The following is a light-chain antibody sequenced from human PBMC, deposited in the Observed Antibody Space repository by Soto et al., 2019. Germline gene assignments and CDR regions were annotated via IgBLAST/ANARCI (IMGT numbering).Light chain of an antibody. J-gene: IGKJ1*01. CDR3: QRCSSSPPT. V-gene: IGKV1-39*01. CDR2: AAS. CDR1: QSISNH. Sequence: DIQMTQAPSSLSASVEDRVIITCRASQSISNHLNWYQQKPGKAPKLLIFAASSLQSGVPSRFSGSRSGPDFTLNISSLQPEDLATHCSQRCSSSPPTFGQGT.